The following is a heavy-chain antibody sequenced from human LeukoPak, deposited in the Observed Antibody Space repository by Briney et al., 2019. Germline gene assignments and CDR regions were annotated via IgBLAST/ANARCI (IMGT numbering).Heavy chain of an antibody. CDR2: INPNSGGT. CDR1: GYTFTGYY. V-gene: IGHV1-2*02. J-gene: IGHJ3*02. D-gene: IGHD6-19*01. Sequence: ASVKVSCKASGYTFTGYYMRWVRQAPGQGLEWMGWINPNSGGTNYAQKFQGRVTMTRGTSISTAYMELSRLRSDDTAVYYCARAAAVAGTRNDAFDIWGQGTMVTVSS. CDR3: ARAAAVAGTRNDAFDI.